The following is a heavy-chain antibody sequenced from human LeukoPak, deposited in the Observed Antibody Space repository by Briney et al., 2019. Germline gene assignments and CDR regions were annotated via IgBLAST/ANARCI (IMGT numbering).Heavy chain of an antibody. Sequence: KPSETLSLTCTVSGGSISSYYWSWIRQPPGKGLEWIGYIYYSGSTNYNPSLKSRVTISVDTSKNQFSLKLSSVTAADTAVYYCARVGSGYYYIDYWGQGTLVTVSS. CDR3: ARVGSGYYYIDY. V-gene: IGHV4-59*01. D-gene: IGHD3-22*01. J-gene: IGHJ4*02. CDR2: IYYSGST. CDR1: GGSISSYY.